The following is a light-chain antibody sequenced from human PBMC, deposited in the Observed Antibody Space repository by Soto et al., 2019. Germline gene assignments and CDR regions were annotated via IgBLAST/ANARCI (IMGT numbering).Light chain of an antibody. CDR3: QKYNSAPRT. CDR2: AAS. CDR1: HGISNY. Sequence: DIHITQSPATLSASVGDRVTITCRASHGISNYLAWYQQKPGKVPKLLIYAASTLQSGVPSRFSGSGSGTDFTLTISSLQPEDVATYYCQKYNSAPRTFGQGTKVDIK. V-gene: IGKV1-27*01. J-gene: IGKJ1*01.